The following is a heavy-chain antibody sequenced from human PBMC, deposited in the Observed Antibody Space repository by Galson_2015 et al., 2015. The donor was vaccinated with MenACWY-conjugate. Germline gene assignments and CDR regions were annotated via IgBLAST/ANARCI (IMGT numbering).Heavy chain of an antibody. J-gene: IGHJ3*02. Sequence: QSGAEVTKPGESLRISCKGSGYSFTSFWTSWVRQRPGKGLEWMGRIDPSDSYTNYSPSVQGHVTISADKSISTAYLQWSSLKAWDTAIYYCASGIHCSGGSCYDAFDIWGQGTLVTVSP. D-gene: IGHD2-15*01. V-gene: IGHV5-10-1*01. CDR2: IDPSDSYT. CDR3: ASGIHCSGGSCYDAFDI. CDR1: GYSFTSFW.